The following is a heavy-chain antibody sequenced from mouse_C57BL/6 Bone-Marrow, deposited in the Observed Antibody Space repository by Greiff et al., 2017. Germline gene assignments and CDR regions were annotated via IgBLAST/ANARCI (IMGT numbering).Heavy chain of an antibody. D-gene: IGHD1-3*01. CDR1: GYTFTSYW. J-gene: IGHJ4*01. CDR3: ARRYKSAMDY. CDR2: IDPSDSYT. V-gene: IGHV1-50*01. Sequence: VQLQQPGAELVKPGASVKLSCKASGYTFTSYWMQWVKQRPGQGLEWIGEIDPSDSYTNYNQKFKGKATLTVDTSSSTAYMQLSSLTSEDSAVYYCARRYKSAMDYWGQGTSVTVSS.